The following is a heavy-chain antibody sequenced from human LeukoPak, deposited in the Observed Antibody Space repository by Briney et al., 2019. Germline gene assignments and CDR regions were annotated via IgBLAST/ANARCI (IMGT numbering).Heavy chain of an antibody. CDR1: GGSISSGGYY. CDR3: ASRSSHSGSYYDP. CDR2: IYYSGST. D-gene: IGHD1-26*01. V-gene: IGHV4-31*03. J-gene: IGHJ5*02. Sequence: SETLSLTCTVSGGSISSGGYYWSWIRQHPGKGLEWIGYIYYSGSTYYNPSLKSRVTISVDTSKNQFSLKLSSVTAADTAVYYFASRSSHSGSYYDPWGQGTLVTVSS.